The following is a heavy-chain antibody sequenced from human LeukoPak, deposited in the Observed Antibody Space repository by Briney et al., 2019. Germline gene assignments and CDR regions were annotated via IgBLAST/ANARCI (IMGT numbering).Heavy chain of an antibody. CDR1: GFTFSSYW. CDR3: ARDLDYGDFWFDP. CDR2: IKQDGSEK. V-gene: IGHV3-7*01. J-gene: IGHJ5*02. D-gene: IGHD4-17*01. Sequence: GGSLRLSCAASGFTFSSYWMSWVRQAPGKGLGWVANIKQDGSEKYYVDSVKGRFTISRDNAKNSLYLQMNSLRAEDTAVYYCARDLDYGDFWFDPWGQGTLVTVSS.